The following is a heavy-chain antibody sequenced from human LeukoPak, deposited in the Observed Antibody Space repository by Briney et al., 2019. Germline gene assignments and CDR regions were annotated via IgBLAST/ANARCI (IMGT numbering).Heavy chain of an antibody. Sequence: SETLSLTCTVSGGSISSGDYYWSWIRQPPGKGLEWIEYIYYSGSTYYNPSLKSRVTISVDTSKNQFSLKLSSVTAADTAVYYCARDRFLSRYYYGMDVWGQGTTVTVSS. CDR2: IYYSGST. D-gene: IGHD2-21*01. V-gene: IGHV4-30-4*01. CDR3: ARDRFLSRYYYGMDV. CDR1: GGSISSGDYY. J-gene: IGHJ6*02.